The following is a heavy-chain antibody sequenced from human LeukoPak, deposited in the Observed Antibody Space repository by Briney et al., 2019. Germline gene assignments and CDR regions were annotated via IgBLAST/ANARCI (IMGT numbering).Heavy chain of an antibody. Sequence: SQTLSLTCTVSGDSISSGDYYWSWIRQPAGKGLEWIGRISSSGSTNYNPSLKSRVTISVDTSKNQFSLKLSSVTAADTAVYYCARHPFRGYSYGYLWGQGTLVTVSS. CDR2: ISSSGST. CDR3: ARHPFRGYSYGYL. CDR1: GDSISSGDYY. J-gene: IGHJ4*02. V-gene: IGHV4-61*02. D-gene: IGHD5-18*01.